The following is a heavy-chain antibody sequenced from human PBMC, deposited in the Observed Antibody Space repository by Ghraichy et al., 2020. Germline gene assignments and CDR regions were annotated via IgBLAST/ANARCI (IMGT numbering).Heavy chain of an antibody. CDR3: ASRIGGSSGYYYIDV. D-gene: IGHD1-26*01. J-gene: IGHJ6*03. V-gene: IGHV1-69*13. CDR1: GGTFSNLA. Sequence: SVKLSCKASGGTFSNLALSWVRQAPGQGLEWMGGIIPLLRTPDYAQRFLGRVSITADESASMAYMELSSLRSDDTAVYYCASRIGGSSGYYYIDVWGKGTAVNVSS. CDR2: IIPLLRTP.